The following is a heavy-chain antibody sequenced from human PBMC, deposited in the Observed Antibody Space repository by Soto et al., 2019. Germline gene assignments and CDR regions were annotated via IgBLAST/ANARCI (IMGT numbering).Heavy chain of an antibody. D-gene: IGHD3-10*01. V-gene: IGHV1-2*02. CDR1: GYTFTGHY. J-gene: IGHJ3*02. CDR2: INPNSVGT. Sequence: ASVKVSCKASGYTFTGHYMHWVRQAPGQGLEWMGWINPNSVGTNYAQKFQGRVTMTRDTSISPTYMELSRLRSDDTAGYYCAREPMVRAAHGFDIWGQGTMVTVSS. CDR3: AREPMVRAAHGFDI.